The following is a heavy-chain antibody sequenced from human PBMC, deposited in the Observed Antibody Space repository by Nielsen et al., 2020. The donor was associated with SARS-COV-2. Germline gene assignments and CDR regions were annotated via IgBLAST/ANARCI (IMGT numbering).Heavy chain of an antibody. CDR2: INHSGST. Sequence: RQAPGKGLEWIGEINHSGSTNYNPSLKSRVTISVDTSKNQFSLKLSSVTAADTAVYYCARGGVAAAGIGAYYYYGMEVWGQGTTVTVSS. D-gene: IGHD6-13*01. V-gene: IGHV4-34*01. CDR3: ARGGVAAAGIGAYYYYGMEV. J-gene: IGHJ6*02.